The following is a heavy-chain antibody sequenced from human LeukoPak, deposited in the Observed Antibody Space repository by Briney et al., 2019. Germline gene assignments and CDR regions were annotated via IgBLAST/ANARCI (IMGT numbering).Heavy chain of an antibody. D-gene: IGHD3-22*01. CDR3: ARVETDYYDSSGYYYDY. J-gene: IGHJ4*02. Sequence: GGSLRLSCAASGFTFSSYWMSWVRQAPGKGLEWVANIKQDGSEKYYVDSVKGRFTISRDNAKNSLYLQMNSLRAEDTAVYYCARVETDYYDSSGYYYDYWGQGTLVTVSS. CDR2: IKQDGSEK. V-gene: IGHV3-7*01. CDR1: GFTFSSYW.